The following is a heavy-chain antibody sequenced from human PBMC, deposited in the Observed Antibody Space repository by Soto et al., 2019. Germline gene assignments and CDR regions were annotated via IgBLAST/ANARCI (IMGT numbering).Heavy chain of an antibody. Sequence: PETLSLTCTGSGGSISSDYWRWIRQPPGKGLEWIGYIYYSGSTNYNPSLKSRVSISVDTAKNQFSLKLSSVTAADTAVYFWARWSGDWLDPRGQGTLVTVFS. CDR2: IYYSGST. CDR1: GGSISSDY. J-gene: IGHJ5*02. V-gene: IGHV4-59*01. CDR3: ARWSGDWLDP.